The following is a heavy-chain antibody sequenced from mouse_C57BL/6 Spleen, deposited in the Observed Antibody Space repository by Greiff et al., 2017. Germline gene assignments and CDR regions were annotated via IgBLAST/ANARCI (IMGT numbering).Heavy chain of an antibody. J-gene: IGHJ2*01. Sequence: QVQLQQPGAELVKPGASVTLSCKASGYTFTSYWMHWVKQRPGQGLEWIGMIHPNSGSTNYNEKFKSKATLTVDKSSSTAYMQLSSLTSEDSAVYYCARSGATMVTDYWGKGTTLTVSS. CDR3: ARSGATMVTDY. CDR1: GYTFTSYW. D-gene: IGHD2-2*01. V-gene: IGHV1-64*01. CDR2: IHPNSGST.